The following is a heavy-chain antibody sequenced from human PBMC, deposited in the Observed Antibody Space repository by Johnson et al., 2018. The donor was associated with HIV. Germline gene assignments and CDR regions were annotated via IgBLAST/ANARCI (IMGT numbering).Heavy chain of an antibody. V-gene: IGHV3-30*18. CDR1: GFTFSSYG. J-gene: IGHJ3*02. CDR3: AKGLTFFGVAMINAPLDI. Sequence: QVQLVESGGGVVQPGRSLRLSCAASGFTFSSYGMHWVRQAPGKGLEWVAVISADGSNTYYSDSLKGRFTISRDKSKNTLDLQMNSLRGEDTAVYYCAKGLTFFGVAMINAPLDIWGQGTMVTVSS. CDR2: ISADGSNT. D-gene: IGHD3-3*01.